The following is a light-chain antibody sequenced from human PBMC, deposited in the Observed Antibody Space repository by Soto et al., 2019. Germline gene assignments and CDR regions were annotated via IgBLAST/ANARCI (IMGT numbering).Light chain of an antibody. Sequence: DIVMTQSPDSLAVPLGERATITCKSSQSILYSSNNANYLAWFQQKPGQPPKLLIYWASTRQYGVPDRFTGRGSGTDFTLTISILQAEDVAVYYCQLYYTSPLTFGGGTKVEIK. V-gene: IGKV4-1*01. CDR1: QSILYSSNNANY. CDR3: QLYYTSPLT. CDR2: WAS. J-gene: IGKJ4*01.